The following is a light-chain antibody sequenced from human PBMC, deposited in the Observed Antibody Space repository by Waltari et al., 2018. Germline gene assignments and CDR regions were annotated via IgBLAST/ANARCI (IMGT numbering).Light chain of an antibody. V-gene: IGLV2-14*01. J-gene: IGLJ3*02. Sequence: QSALTQPASVSGSPGQSLTISCTGTSSDVSVYNYFSWYQQHPGEAPKIMIYEVSNRPSGVSNRFSGSKSGNTASLTISGLQAEDEADYYCSSYTSSSTRVFGGGTKLTVL. CDR2: EVS. CDR1: SSDVSVYNY. CDR3: SSYTSSSTRV.